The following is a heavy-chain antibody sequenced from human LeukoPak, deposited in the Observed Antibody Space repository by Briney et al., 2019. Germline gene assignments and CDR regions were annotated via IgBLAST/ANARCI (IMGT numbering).Heavy chain of an antibody. CDR3: ARGIDDGDNWFDP. CDR1: GFTFSSYW. D-gene: IGHD1-1*01. Sequence: RPGGSLRLSCAASGFTFSSYWMSWVRQAPGKGLEWVSGINWNGGSTGYVDSVKGRFTISRDNAKNSLHLQMNSLRAEDTALYYCARGIDDGDNWFDPWGQGTLVTVSS. CDR2: INWNGGST. V-gene: IGHV3-20*04. J-gene: IGHJ5*02.